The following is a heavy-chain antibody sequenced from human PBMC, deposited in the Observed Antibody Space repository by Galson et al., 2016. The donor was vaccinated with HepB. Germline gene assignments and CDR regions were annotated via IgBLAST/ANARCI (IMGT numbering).Heavy chain of an antibody. Sequence: SVKVSCKASGSTFTNYYMHWVRQAPGQGLEWMAIINPGDGRSHSAQNLQGRVTVTRDTSTSTVYMELSSLMSEDTAMYYCAREFGDCDSTRCSKQHFDSWGQGTLVTVSS. CDR3: AREFGDCDSTRCSKQHFDS. CDR2: INPGDGRS. J-gene: IGHJ4*02. V-gene: IGHV1-46*04. CDR1: GSTFTNYY. D-gene: IGHD2-2*01.